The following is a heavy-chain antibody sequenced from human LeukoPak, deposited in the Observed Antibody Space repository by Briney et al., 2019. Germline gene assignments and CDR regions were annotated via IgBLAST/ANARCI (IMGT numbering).Heavy chain of an antibody. D-gene: IGHD4-17*01. V-gene: IGHV1-58*01. J-gene: IGHJ3*01. CDR3: AAELYGVYTDCCTFHL. CDR2: IIVGSGAT. CDR1: GFTFSTSA. Sequence: SVKVSRKTSGFTFSTSAVQWVRQARGQRLEWIGWIIVGSGATNYAQSLQGRFTITRDMSTNTAYMELSSLGSEDSAVYYCAAELYGVYTDCCTFHLWGQGTMVTVSS.